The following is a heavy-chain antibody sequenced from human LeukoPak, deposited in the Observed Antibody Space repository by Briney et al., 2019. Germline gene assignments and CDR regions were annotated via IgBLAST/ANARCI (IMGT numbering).Heavy chain of an antibody. V-gene: IGHV3-30*18. D-gene: IGHD4-23*01. CDR2: ISYDGSNK. Sequence: PGGSLRLSCTASGFTFSSYGMHWVRQAPGKGLEWVAVISYDGSNKYYADSVKGRFTISRDNSKNTLYLQMNSLRAEDTAVYYCAKDLDYGGPGDAFDIWGQGTMVTVSS. CDR3: AKDLDYGGPGDAFDI. J-gene: IGHJ3*02. CDR1: GFTFSSYG.